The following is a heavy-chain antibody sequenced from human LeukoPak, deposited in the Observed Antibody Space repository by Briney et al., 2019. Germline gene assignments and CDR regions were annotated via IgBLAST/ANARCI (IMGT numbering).Heavy chain of an antibody. V-gene: IGHV4-34*01. Sequence: SETLSLTCAVYGGSFSGYYWSWIRQPPGKGLEWIGEINHSGSTNYNPSLKSRVTISVDTSKNQFSLKLSSVTAADTAVYYCAYLGRGSTDYWGQGTLVTVSS. D-gene: IGHD1-26*01. CDR1: GGSFSGYY. J-gene: IGHJ4*02. CDR3: AYLGRGSTDY. CDR2: INHSGST.